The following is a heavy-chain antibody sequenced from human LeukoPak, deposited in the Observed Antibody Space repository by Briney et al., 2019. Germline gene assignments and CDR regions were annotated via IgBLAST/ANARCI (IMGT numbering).Heavy chain of an antibody. D-gene: IGHD5-12*01. J-gene: IGHJ4*02. V-gene: IGHV1-18*04. Sequence: GASVQVSCKASGYTFTCYYMHWVRQAPGQGLEWMGWISAYNGNTNYAQKLQGRVTMTTDTATSTAYMELRSLRSDDTAVYYCARDTVDIVATIQRVDYWGQGTLVTVSS. CDR2: ISAYNGNT. CDR1: GYTFTCYY. CDR3: ARDTVDIVATIQRVDY.